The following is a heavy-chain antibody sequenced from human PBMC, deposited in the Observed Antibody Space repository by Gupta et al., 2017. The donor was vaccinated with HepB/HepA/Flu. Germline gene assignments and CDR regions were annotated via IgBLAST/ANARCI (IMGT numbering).Heavy chain of an antibody. D-gene: IGHD6-13*01. J-gene: IGHJ4*02. CDR1: VFSFSTYW. CDR3: SRGYAAAGDY. CDR2: IKSDGSVT. V-gene: IGHV3-74*01. Sequence: EVQLVESGGGLAQPGGSLRFSCVASVFSFSTYWMHWVRQAPGKGLMWVSGIKSDGSVTTYVDSVKGRFTISRDNAKNTLYLQMSSLRVEDTAVYYCSRGYAAAGDYWGQGTLVTVSS.